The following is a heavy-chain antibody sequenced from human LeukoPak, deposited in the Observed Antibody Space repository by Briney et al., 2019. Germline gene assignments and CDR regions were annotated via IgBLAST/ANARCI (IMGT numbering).Heavy chain of an antibody. J-gene: IGHJ4*02. V-gene: IGHV4-34*01. CDR3: ARGANSPFY. Sequence: PSETLSLTCAAYGGSFSGYYWSWIRQPPGKGLEWIGEINHSGSTNYNPSLKSRVTISVDTSKNQFSLKLSSVTAADTAVYYCARGANSPFYWGQGTLVTVSS. CDR1: GGSFSGYY. CDR2: INHSGST. D-gene: IGHD2-21*01.